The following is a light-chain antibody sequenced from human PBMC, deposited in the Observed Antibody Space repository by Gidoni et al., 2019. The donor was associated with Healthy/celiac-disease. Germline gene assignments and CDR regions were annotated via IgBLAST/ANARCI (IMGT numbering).Light chain of an antibody. V-gene: IGLV2-14*01. J-gene: IGLJ1*01. CDR1: SSDVGGYNY. CDR3: SSYTSSSTLYV. Sequence: QSALPQPASASVSPGHAITISCTGTSSDVGGYNYVSWYQQHPGKAPKLMIYEVSNRTSGVYNLFSGYQSGNTASLNISGLQAADESDYYCSSYTSSSTLYVFGTGTKVTVL. CDR2: EVS.